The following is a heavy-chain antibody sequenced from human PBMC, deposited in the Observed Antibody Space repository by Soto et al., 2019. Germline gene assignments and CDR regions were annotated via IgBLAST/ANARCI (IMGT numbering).Heavy chain of an antibody. J-gene: IGHJ4*02. D-gene: IGHD5-12*01. V-gene: IGHV1-46*01. Sequence: ASVKVSCKASGYTFSDYFMHWVRQAPGQGLEWVGLINPSGGATSYPQKFQGSVSLTLNSVTSADTAVYFCARDRRDGYKRYFEFWGQGNQVTVSS. CDR1: GYTFSDYF. CDR2: INPSGGAT. CDR3: FEF.